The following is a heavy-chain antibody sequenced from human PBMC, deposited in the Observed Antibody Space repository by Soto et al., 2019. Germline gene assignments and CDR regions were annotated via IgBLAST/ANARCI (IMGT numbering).Heavy chain of an antibody. J-gene: IGHJ4*02. V-gene: IGHV4-4*02. D-gene: IGHD3-16*01. Sequence: QVQLQESGPGLANPSGTLSLTCTVSGGSISSSNWWSWVRQSPGKGLEWIGEIYHSGNTNYNPSLKRRVAISVDKSKRPISLSLNSVTAADTAVYYGARDGGGGSSYGYRYFDSWGQGTLVTVSS. CDR3: ARDGGGGSSYGYRYFDS. CDR2: IYHSGNT. CDR1: GGSISSSNW.